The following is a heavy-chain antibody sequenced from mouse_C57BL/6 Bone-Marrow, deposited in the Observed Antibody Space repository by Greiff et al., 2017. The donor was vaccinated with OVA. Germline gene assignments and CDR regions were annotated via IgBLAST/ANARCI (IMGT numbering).Heavy chain of an antibody. Sequence: EVKLMESGGGLVKPGGSLKLSCAASGFTFSSYAMSWVRQTPEKRLEWVATISDGGSYTYYPDNVKGRFTISRDNAKNNLYLQMSHLKSEDTAMYYCAREGGPIDYWGQGTTLTVSS. V-gene: IGHV5-4*03. CDR1: GFTFSSYA. J-gene: IGHJ2*01. CDR3: AREGGPIDY. CDR2: ISDGGSYT.